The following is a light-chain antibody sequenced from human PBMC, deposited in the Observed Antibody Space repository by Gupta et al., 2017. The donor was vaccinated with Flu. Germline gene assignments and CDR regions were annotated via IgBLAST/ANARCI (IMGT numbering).Light chain of an antibody. CDR1: QSVSSY. CDR2: DAS. J-gene: IGKJ2*01. V-gene: IGKV3-11*01. Sequence: EIVLTPSPATLSLSPGESATLSCRASQSVSSYLAWYQQKPGQAPRLLIYDASNRATGIPARFSGSGSGTDFTLTISSLEPEDFAVYYCQKRSNWPPYTFGQGSKLEIK. CDR3: QKRSNWPPYT.